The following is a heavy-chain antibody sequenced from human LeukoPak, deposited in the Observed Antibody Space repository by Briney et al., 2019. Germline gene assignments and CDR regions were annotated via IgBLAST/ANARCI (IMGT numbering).Heavy chain of an antibody. CDR1: GGFINSYY. D-gene: IGHD6-13*01. J-gene: IGHJ4*02. CDR2: INTSGST. Sequence: SETLSLTCTVSGGFINSYYWNWIRQPAGKGLEWIGRINTSGSTNYNPSLKSRVTMSIDTSKNQFSLKVSSVTAADTAGYYCARGAPLYSSSWSAFDYWGQGTLVTVPS. V-gene: IGHV4-4*07. CDR3: ARGAPLYSSSWSAFDY.